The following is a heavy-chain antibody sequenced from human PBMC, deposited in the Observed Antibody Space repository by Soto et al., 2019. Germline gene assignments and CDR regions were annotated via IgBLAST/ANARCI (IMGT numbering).Heavy chain of an antibody. CDR3: ARELSSSWRFDY. CDR2: MNPNSGNT. CDR1: GYTFTSYA. J-gene: IGHJ4*02. Sequence: GGPXKVSCKASGYTFTSYAINCVRQSTGQGLEWMGWMNPNSGNTGYAQKFQGRVTMTRNTSISTAYMELSRMRSEDTAVYYCARELSSSWRFDYWGQGTLVTVSS. V-gene: IGHV1-8*01. D-gene: IGHD6-13*01.